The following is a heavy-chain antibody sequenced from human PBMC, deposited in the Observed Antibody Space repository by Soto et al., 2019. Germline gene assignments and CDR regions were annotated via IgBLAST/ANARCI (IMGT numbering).Heavy chain of an antibody. J-gene: IGHJ4*02. Sequence: EMQLVESGGGLVQPGGSLRLSCATSGFTFSTSAMHWVRQVSGKGLEWIARIRNKANNYATTYAPSVKGRFTISRDDSENTVYLHMNSLKIEYTAIYYCAKQIYGGNSWGQGTLVTVSA. CDR3: AKQIYGGNS. CDR2: IRNKANNYAT. D-gene: IGHD2-21*02. V-gene: IGHV3-73*02. CDR1: GFTFSTSA.